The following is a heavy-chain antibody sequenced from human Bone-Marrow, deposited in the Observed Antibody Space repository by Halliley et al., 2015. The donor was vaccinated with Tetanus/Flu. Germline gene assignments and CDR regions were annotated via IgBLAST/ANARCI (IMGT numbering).Heavy chain of an antibody. CDR2: IFSGGVT. Sequence: EWVSAIFSGGVTSYADSVEGRFTISRDNSKNTLFLQMNSLRAEDTAVYYCARDWADGDSGYRYWGQGTLVTVSS. CDR3: ARDWADGDSGYRY. D-gene: IGHD3-22*01. V-gene: IGHV3-53*01. J-gene: IGHJ4*02.